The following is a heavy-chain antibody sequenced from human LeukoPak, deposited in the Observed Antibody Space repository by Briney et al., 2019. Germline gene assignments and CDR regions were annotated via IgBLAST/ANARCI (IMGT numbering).Heavy chain of an antibody. V-gene: IGHV3-23*01. D-gene: IGHD1-26*01. CDR3: VKDRGGSPFYGMDV. Sequence: GGSLRLSCAGSGFTFSSYTMSWVRQAPGKGLEWVSTISGSGGAGTYYADSVKGRFTVSRDNSRNTLYLPMNSLRAEDTAVYYCVKDRGGSPFYGMDVWGQGTTVTVSS. CDR1: GFTFSSYT. CDR2: ISGSGGAGT. J-gene: IGHJ6*02.